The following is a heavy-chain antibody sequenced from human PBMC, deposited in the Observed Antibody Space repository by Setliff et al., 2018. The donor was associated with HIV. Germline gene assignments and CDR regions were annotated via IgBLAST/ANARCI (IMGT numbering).Heavy chain of an antibody. Sequence: ASVKVSCKASGYTFTSYDISWVRQAPGQGLEWMGWISPYNGNTSYAQRLQGRVTMTTATSTSTAYMELRSLRSDDTAVYYFAREIGDYYDSSGYYPPTDYYYGMDVWGQGTTVTVSS. CDR2: ISPYNGNT. J-gene: IGHJ6*02. V-gene: IGHV1-18*01. D-gene: IGHD3-22*01. CDR1: GYTFTSYD. CDR3: AREIGDYYDSSGYYPPTDYYYGMDV.